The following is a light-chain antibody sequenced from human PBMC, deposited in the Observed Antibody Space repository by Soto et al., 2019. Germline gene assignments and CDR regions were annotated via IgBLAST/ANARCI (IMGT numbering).Light chain of an antibody. CDR2: AAS. J-gene: IGKJ2*01. Sequence: DFQMTQAPSSLSASVGDRVTITCRASQSISNYLNWYQQKPGKAPKLLIYAASSLQSGVPSRFSGSGSGTDFTLTISSLQPEDVATYYCQQSYSTPDTFGQGTKLEIK. CDR1: QSISNY. CDR3: QQSYSTPDT. V-gene: IGKV1-39*01.